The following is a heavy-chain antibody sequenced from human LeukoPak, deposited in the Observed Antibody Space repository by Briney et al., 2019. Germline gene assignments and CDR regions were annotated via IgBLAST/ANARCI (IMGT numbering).Heavy chain of an antibody. J-gene: IGHJ4*02. CDR3: ARDASALY. CDR2: IKPDGSEK. CDR1: GFTFSSYW. D-gene: IGHD6-19*01. V-gene: IGHV3-7*01. Sequence: GGSLRLSCAASGFTFSSYWMSWVRQAPGKGLEWVASIKPDGSEKYYLDSVKGRFTISRDNARDSLYLQMNSLRDDDTSVYFCARDASALYWGRGTLVTVSS.